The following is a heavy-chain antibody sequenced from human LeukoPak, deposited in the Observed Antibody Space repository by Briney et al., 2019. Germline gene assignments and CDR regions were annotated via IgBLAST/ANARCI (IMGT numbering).Heavy chain of an antibody. CDR1: GYTFTSYG. J-gene: IGHJ3*02. CDR2: ISAYNGNT. CDR3: ARGLQENLAWLQAFSAFDI. V-gene: IGHV1-18*01. D-gene: IGHD5-24*01. Sequence: ASVKVSCKASGYTFTSYGISWVRQAPGQGLEWMGWISAYNGNTNYAQKLQGRVTMTTDTSTSTAYMELRSLRSDDTAVYYCARGLQENLAWLQAFSAFDIWGQGTMVTISS.